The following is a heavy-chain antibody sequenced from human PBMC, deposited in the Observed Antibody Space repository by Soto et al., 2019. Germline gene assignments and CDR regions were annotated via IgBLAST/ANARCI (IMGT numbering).Heavy chain of an antibody. D-gene: IGHD6-13*01. CDR1: GVAFSAYY. V-gene: IGHV4-34*01. CDR3: ARGRGIAATHPLDY. J-gene: IGHJ4*02. Sequence: QVQLQQVCAGLLKTSETLSLTCAVYGVAFSAYYWSWIRQPPGNGLEWSGEGNHSGSTSYHPSLKSRVTISVDTSKNRFSLKQSSVTAADADVYYCARGRGIAATHPLDYWGQGTLVTV. CDR2: GNHSGST.